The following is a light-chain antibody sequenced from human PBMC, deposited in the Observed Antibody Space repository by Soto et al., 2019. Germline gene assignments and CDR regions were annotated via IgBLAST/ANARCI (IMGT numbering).Light chain of an antibody. Sequence: EIVLTHSPGTLSLSPGERATLSCRASQSVSSSYLAWYQQKPGQAPRLLIYGASSRATGIPDRFSGSGSGTDFTLTISRLEPEDFAVYYCQQYGSSPRMFGQGTKVDIK. CDR1: QSVSSSY. CDR3: QQYGSSPRM. V-gene: IGKV3-20*01. J-gene: IGKJ1*01. CDR2: GAS.